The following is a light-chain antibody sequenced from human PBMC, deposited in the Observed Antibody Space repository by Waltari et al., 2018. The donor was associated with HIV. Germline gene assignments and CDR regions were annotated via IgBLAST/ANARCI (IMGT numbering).Light chain of an antibody. Sequence: DIQMTQSPSILSASVGDRVIITCRASQSISSWLAWYQHKPGTAPKLLIYKASVLEGGVPSMFSGSGSGTEFTLNITNLQPDDFATYYCQHDSTSPYTFGQGTNLEIK. CDR2: KAS. CDR3: QHDSTSPYT. V-gene: IGKV1-5*03. CDR1: QSISSW. J-gene: IGKJ2*01.